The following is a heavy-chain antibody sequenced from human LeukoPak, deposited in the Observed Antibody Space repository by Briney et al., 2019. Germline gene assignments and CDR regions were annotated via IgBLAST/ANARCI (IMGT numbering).Heavy chain of an antibody. Sequence: SETLSLTCAVSGGSISSSNWWSWVRQPPGKGLEWIGEIYHSGSTNYNPSLKSRVTISVDKSKNQFSLKLSSVTAADTAVYYCARDLGSSYKGGYYFDYWGQGTLVTVSS. CDR3: ARDLGSSYKGGYYFDY. V-gene: IGHV4-4*02. CDR1: GGSISSSNW. CDR2: IYHSGST. J-gene: IGHJ4*02. D-gene: IGHD6-13*01.